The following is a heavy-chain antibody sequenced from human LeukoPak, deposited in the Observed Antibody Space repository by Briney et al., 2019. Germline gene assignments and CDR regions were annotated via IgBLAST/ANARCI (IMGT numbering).Heavy chain of an antibody. D-gene: IGHD3-22*01. CDR2: ISAYNGNT. V-gene: IGHV1-18*01. Sequence: ASLTVSCTASGYTFTGYGISWVRQAPGQGLEWMGWISAYNGNTNDAQKLQGRVTMTTDTSTSTAYVELRRLRSDDTAVYYCARDYYDSSGWYFDYWGQGTLVTVSS. CDR1: GYTFTGYG. CDR3: ARDYYDSSGWYFDY. J-gene: IGHJ4*02.